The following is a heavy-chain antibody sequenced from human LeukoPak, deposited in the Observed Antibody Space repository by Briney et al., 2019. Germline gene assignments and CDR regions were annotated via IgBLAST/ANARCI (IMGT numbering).Heavy chain of an antibody. CDR3: ARFYFSDSSGHYYFDY. D-gene: IGHD3-22*01. Sequence: SETLSLTCTVSGGSISSDGYYWSWVRQPPGKGLEWTGHMFYSGSTYYSPSLMSRITISVDTSKNQFSLKLSSVTAADTAVYYCARFYFSDSSGHYYFDYWGQGILVTVSS. J-gene: IGHJ4*02. CDR2: MFYSGST. CDR1: GGSISSDGYY. V-gene: IGHV4-31*03.